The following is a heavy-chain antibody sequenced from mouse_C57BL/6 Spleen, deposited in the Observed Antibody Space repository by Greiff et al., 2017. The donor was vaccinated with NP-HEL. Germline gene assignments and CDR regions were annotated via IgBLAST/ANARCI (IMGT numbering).Heavy chain of an antibody. CDR2: IYPRSGNT. CDR1: GYTFTSYG. CDR3: ARRPYYGINWYFDV. Sequence: QVQLQQSGAELARPGASVKLSCKASGYTFTSYGISWVKQRTGQGLEWIGEIYPRSGNTYYNEKFKGKATLTADKSSSTAYMELRSLTSEDSAVYFCARRPYYGINWYFDVWGTGTTVTVSS. V-gene: IGHV1-81*01. J-gene: IGHJ1*03. D-gene: IGHD2-10*01.